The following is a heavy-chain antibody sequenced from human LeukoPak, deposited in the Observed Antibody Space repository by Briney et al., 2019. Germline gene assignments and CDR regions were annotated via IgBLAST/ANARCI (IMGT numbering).Heavy chain of an antibody. D-gene: IGHD6-19*01. Sequence: SVKVSCKASGGTFRSYAISWVRQAPGQGLEWMGGIIPLFRTPTYAQKFQDRVTFTTDDSTSAAYMELSSLRSEDTAVYYCAREGSSGWYAKVFDYWGQGTLVTVSS. CDR3: AREGSSGWYAKVFDY. CDR1: GGTFRSYA. J-gene: IGHJ4*02. V-gene: IGHV1-69*05. CDR2: IIPLFRTP.